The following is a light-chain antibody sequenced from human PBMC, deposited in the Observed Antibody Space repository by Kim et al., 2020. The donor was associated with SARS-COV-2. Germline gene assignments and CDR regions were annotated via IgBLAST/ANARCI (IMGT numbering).Light chain of an antibody. CDR3: ATWDVSLNGWV. Sequence: ELTQPSSTSGTPGQRVTISCSGSSSNVGGPFSNWYQQLPGTAPKVFIFNDNQRPPGFPERFSGSRSGTSASLAISGLQSEDEADYYCATWDVSLNGWVFGGGTQLTVL. J-gene: IGLJ3*02. V-gene: IGLV1-44*01. CDR2: NDN. CDR1: SSNVGGPF.